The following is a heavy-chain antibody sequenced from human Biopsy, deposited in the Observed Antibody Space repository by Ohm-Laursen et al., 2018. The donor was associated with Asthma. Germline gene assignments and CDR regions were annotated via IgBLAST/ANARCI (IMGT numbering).Heavy chain of an antibody. CDR2: IPQGGAT. Sequence: TLSLTCALNRGPFRGYVWAWIRQPPGKELEWIGEIPQGGATTVNPSLKSRVTISMDPSKSQLYLSLRSLTAADTAVYYCASGPQWSGLDIWGQGTTVTVSS. J-gene: IGHJ6*02. V-gene: IGHV4-34*01. CDR1: RGPFRGYV. CDR3: ASGPQWSGLDI. D-gene: IGHD2-8*01.